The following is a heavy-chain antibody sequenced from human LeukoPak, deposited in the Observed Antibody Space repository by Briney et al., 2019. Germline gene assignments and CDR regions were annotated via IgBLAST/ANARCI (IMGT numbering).Heavy chain of an antibody. CDR2: ISAYNGNT. V-gene: IGHV1-18*01. D-gene: IGHD6-13*01. Sequence: GASVKVSCKASGYTLPNYGISWVRLAPGQGLEWMGWISAYNGNTNYAQKLQGRVTMTTDTSTSTAYMELRSLRSDDTAVYYCARVQQLVSDYWGQGTLVTVSS. CDR1: GYTLPNYG. J-gene: IGHJ4*02. CDR3: ARVQQLVSDY.